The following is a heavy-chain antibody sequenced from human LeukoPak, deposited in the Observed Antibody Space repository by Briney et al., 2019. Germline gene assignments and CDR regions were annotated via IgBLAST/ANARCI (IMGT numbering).Heavy chain of an antibody. CDR3: AREKGSSNYDS. Sequence: GGSLRLSCAASGFTFNTYWIHGVRQVPGKGLVWVSRINGDGSSTAYADSVKGRFTISRDNAKNTLYLQMNSLRAEDTAVYYCAREKGSSNYDSWGQGTLVTVSS. D-gene: IGHD4-11*01. CDR1: GFTFNTYW. J-gene: IGHJ5*01. V-gene: IGHV3-74*03. CDR2: INGDGSST.